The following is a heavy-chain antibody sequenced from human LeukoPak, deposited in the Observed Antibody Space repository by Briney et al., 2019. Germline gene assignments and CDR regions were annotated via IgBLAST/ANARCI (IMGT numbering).Heavy chain of an antibody. J-gene: IGHJ6*03. CDR1: GGTFSSYA. V-gene: IGHV1-69*05. Sequence: SVKVSCKASGGTFSSYAISWVRKGQGQGLELMGVIIPIFGTANYAQKFQGRVTITTDESTSTAYMELSILRSEDTAVYYCARVAYSKSLYYYYCMDVWCKGPTVTVSS. D-gene: IGHD4-11*01. CDR2: IIPIFGTA. CDR3: ARVAYSKSLYYYYCMDV.